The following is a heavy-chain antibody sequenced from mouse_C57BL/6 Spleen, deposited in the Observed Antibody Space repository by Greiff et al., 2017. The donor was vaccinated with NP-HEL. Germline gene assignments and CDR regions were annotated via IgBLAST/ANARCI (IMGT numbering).Heavy chain of an antibody. CDR1: GYAFTNYL. CDR2: INPGSGGT. J-gene: IGHJ3*01. CDR3: ARLGYYGSRFAY. Sequence: QVQLQQSGAELVRPGTSVKVSCKASGYAFTNYLIEWVKQRPGQGLEWIGVINPGSGGTTYNEQFKGKATLTADKSSSTAYMQLSSLTSEDSAVYFCARLGYYGSRFAYWGQGTLVTVSA. V-gene: IGHV1-54*01. D-gene: IGHD1-1*01.